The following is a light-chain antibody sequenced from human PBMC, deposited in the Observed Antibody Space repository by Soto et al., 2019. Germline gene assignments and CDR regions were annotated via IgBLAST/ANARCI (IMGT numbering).Light chain of an antibody. V-gene: IGLV2-8*01. J-gene: IGLJ1*01. CDR1: SSDVGGYNY. CDR3: SSYAGSNNLLYV. CDR2: EVS. Sequence: QSVLTQPPSASGSPGQSVTISCTGTSSDVGGYNYVSWYQQHPGKAPKLMIYEVSKRPSGVPDRFSGSKSGNTASLTVSGLQAEDEADYYCSSYAGSNNLLYVFGTGTKVTVL.